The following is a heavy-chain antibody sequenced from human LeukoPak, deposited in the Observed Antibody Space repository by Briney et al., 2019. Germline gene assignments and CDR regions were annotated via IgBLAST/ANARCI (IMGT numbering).Heavy chain of an antibody. J-gene: IGHJ4*02. D-gene: IGHD3-16*02. CDR3: ARDRGGVIAPYYFDY. V-gene: IGHV3-21*01. Sequence: GGSLRLSCAASGFTFSSYSMNWVRQAPGKGLEWVSSISSSSYIYYADSVKGRFTISRDNAKNSLYLQMNGLRAEDTAVYYCARDRGGVIAPYYFDYWGQGTLVTVSS. CDR1: GFTFSSYS. CDR2: ISSSSYI.